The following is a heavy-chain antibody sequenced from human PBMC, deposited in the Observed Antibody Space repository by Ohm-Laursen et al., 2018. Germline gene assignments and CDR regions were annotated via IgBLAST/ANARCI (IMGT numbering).Heavy chain of an antibody. CDR1: GFTFSSYA. CDR2: IRGSGGST. Sequence: SLRLSCSASGFTFSSYAMSWVRQAPGKGLEWVSVIRGSGGSTHYADSVKGRFTISRDNSKNTLYLQMNSLRAEDTAVYFCARQDYDSSGYPFDYWGQGTLVTVSS. CDR3: ARQDYDSSGYPFDY. V-gene: IGHV3-23*01. J-gene: IGHJ4*02. D-gene: IGHD3-22*01.